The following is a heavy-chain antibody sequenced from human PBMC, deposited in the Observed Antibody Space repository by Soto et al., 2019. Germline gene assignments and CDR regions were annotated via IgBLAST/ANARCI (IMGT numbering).Heavy chain of an antibody. CDR3: ARHSPPMYDILTGTTLDPYYGMDV. CDR1: GGSISSYY. D-gene: IGHD3-9*01. Sequence: SETLSLTCSVSGGSISSYYWSWIRQPPGKGLEWIGYIYYSVSTNYNPSLKSRVTISVDTSKNQFSLKLSSVTAADTAVYYCARHSPPMYDILTGTTLDPYYGMDVWGQGTTVTVS. J-gene: IGHJ6*02. CDR2: IYYSVST. V-gene: IGHV4-59*08.